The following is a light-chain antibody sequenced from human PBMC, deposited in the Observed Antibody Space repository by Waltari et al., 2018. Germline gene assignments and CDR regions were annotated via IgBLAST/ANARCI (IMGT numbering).Light chain of an antibody. Sequence: DIVLTQSPDSLAVSLGEGPTINFKSSQSLLYSSVNKNCLAWYQQKAGQPPKLLIYWASTREPGVPDQFSGSGSGTDFTLTISSLQAEDVAVYYCQQYCSSPLTFGGGTKVEIK. V-gene: IGKV4-1*01. CDR2: WAS. CDR1: QSLLYSSVNKNC. J-gene: IGKJ4*01. CDR3: QQYCSSPLT.